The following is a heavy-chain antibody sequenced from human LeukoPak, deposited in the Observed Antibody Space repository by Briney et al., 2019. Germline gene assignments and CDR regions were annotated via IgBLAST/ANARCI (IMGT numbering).Heavy chain of an antibody. J-gene: IGHJ4*02. CDR1: GGSISSGSYY. CDR3: ARGGYCGGDCYFYY. CDR2: IYTSGST. V-gene: IGHV4-61*02. Sequence: SETLSLTCTVSGGSISSGSYYWSWIRQPAGKGLEWIGRIYTSGSTNSNPSLKSRVTISVDTSKNQSSLKLSSVTAADTAVYYCARGGYCGGDCYFYYWGQGTLVTVSS. D-gene: IGHD2-21*02.